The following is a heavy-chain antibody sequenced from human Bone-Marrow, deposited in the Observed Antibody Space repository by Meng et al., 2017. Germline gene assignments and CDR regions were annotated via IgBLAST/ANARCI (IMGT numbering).Heavy chain of an antibody. D-gene: IGHD3-22*01. CDR2: ISSSSSYI. CDR3: ARDSYYDSSGYYFMVSDY. CDR1: GFTFSSYS. J-gene: IGHJ4*02. V-gene: IGHV3-21*01. Sequence: GGSLRLSCAASGFTFSSYSMNWVRQAPGKGLEWVSSISSSSSYIYYADSVKGRFTISRDNAKNSLYLQMNSLRAEDTAVYYCARDSYYDSSGYYFMVSDYWGQGTLVTVSS.